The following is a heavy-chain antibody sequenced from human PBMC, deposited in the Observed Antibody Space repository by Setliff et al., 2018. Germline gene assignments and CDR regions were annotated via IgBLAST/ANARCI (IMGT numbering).Heavy chain of an antibody. Sequence: SETLSLTCAVYGGSFNSYYWSWIRQPPGKGLEWIGEINQSGSTNYNPSLKSRVTMSVDTSKNQFSLKLSSVTAADTAVYYCARGLSCSGYLLAPYAFDIWGQGTRVT. V-gene: IGHV4-34*01. J-gene: IGHJ3*02. CDR1: GGSFNSYY. CDR2: INQSGST. D-gene: IGHD3-22*01. CDR3: ARGLSCSGYLLAPYAFDI.